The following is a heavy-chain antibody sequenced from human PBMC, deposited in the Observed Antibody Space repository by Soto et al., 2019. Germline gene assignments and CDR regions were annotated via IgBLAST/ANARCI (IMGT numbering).Heavy chain of an antibody. Sequence: GGSLRLSCAASGFTFSSYAMHWVRQAPGKGLEWVAVISYDGSNKYYADSVKGRFTISRDNSKNTLYLQMNSLRAVDTAVYYCATVLRYFDWLSYFDYWGQGTLVTVSS. CDR1: GFTFSSYA. CDR2: ISYDGSNK. D-gene: IGHD3-9*01. V-gene: IGHV3-30-3*01. J-gene: IGHJ4*02. CDR3: ATVLRYFDWLSYFDY.